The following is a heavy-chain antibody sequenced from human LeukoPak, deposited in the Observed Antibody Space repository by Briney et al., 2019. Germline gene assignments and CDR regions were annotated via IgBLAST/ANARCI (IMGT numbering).Heavy chain of an antibody. CDR2: INPSGGST. D-gene: IGHD3-22*01. CDR3: ARDLETSHYYDSSGYYPDY. J-gene: IGHJ4*02. Sequence: GASVKVSCKASGYTFTSYYMHWVRQAPGQGLEWMGIINPSGGSTSYAQKFQGRVTMTRDTSTSTVYMELSSLRSEDTAVYYCARDLETSHYYDSSGYYPDYWGQGTLVTVSS. CDR1: GYTFTSYY. V-gene: IGHV1-46*01.